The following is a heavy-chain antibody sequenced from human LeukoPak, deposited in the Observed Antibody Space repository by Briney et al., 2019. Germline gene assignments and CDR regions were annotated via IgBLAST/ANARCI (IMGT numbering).Heavy chain of an antibody. CDR2: IWYDGSNK. CDR3: ARGFDIVATTDSFDY. D-gene: IGHD5-12*01. CDR1: GFTFSSYG. Sequence: PGGSLRLSCAASGFTFSSYGMHWVRQAPGKGLEWVAVIWYDGSNKYYADSVKGRFTISRDNSKNTLYLQMNSLRAEDTAVYYCARGFDIVATTDSFDYWGQGTLVTVSS. V-gene: IGHV3-33*01. J-gene: IGHJ4*02.